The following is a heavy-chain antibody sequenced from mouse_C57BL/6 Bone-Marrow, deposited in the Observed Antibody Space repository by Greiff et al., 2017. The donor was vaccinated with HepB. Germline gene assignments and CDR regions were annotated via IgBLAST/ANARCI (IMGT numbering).Heavy chain of an antibody. CDR2: IWRGGST. V-gene: IGHV2-5*01. D-gene: IGHD1-1*01. CDR3: AKRDYYYGSSPFTEYFDV. CDR1: GFSLTSYG. Sequence: QVQLKESGPGLVQPSQSLSITCTVSGFSLTSYGVHWVRQSPGKGLEWLGVIWRGGSTDYTAAFMSRLSITKDNSKSQVFFKMNRLQADDTAIYYCAKRDYYYGSSPFTEYFDVWGTGTTVTVSS. J-gene: IGHJ1*03.